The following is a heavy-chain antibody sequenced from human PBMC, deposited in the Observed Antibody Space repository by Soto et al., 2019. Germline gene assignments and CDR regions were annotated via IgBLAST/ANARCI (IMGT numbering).Heavy chain of an antibody. CDR1: GGSISSGGYS. CDR2: IYHSGST. V-gene: IGHV4-30-2*01. J-gene: IGHJ3*02. CDR3: DSNLYYDSSGYYRSDAFDI. D-gene: IGHD3-22*01. Sequence: QLQLQESGSGLVKPSQTLFLTCAVSGGSISSGGYSWSWIRQPPGKGLEWIGYIYHSGSTYYNPSLKSRVTISVDRSKNQFSLKLSSVTAAHTAVYYCDSNLYYDSSGYYRSDAFDIWGQGTMVTVSS.